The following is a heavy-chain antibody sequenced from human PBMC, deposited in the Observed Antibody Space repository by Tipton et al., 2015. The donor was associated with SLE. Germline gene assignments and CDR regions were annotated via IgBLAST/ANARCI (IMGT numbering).Heavy chain of an antibody. V-gene: IGHV3-73*01. CDR2: IRSKANSYAT. Sequence: SLRLSCAASGFTFSGSAMHWVRQASGKGLEWVGRIRSKANSYATAYAASVKGRFTISRDDSKNTAYLQMNSLKAEDTAVYYCAKVGVRGSSSWYRGSYFDYWGQGTLVTVSS. D-gene: IGHD6-13*01. CDR1: GFTFSGSA. J-gene: IGHJ4*02. CDR3: AKVGVRGSSSWYRGSYFDY.